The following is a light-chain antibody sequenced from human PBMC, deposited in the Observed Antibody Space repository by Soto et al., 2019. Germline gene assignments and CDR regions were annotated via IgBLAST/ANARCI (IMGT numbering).Light chain of an antibody. V-gene: IGKV3-15*01. CDR3: QQLNSYPFT. Sequence: EIVMTQSPATLSVSPGERATLSCRASQSVSNNLAWYQQIPGQAPRFLIYGASTRATGIPVRFSGSGSGTEFTLTISSLQSEDFATYYCQQLNSYPFTFGGGTKVDIK. CDR1: QSVSNN. J-gene: IGKJ4*01. CDR2: GAS.